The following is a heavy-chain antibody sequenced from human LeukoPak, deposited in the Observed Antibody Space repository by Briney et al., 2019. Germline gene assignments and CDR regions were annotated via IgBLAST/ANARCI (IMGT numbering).Heavy chain of an antibody. CDR1: GGSISSGDFY. CDR3: ARGWCGRSTSCHHYYDFWSGYYRGERYFDY. J-gene: IGHJ4*02. V-gene: IGHV4-30-4*01. Sequence: PSQTLSLTCTVSGGSISSGDFYWSWIRQPPGKGLEWIGFIYYSGSTYYNPSLKSRVTISVDTSKNQFSLKLSSVTAADTAVYYCARGWCGRSTSCHHYYDFWSGYYRGERYFDYWGQGTLVTVSS. D-gene: IGHD3-3*01. CDR2: IYYSGST.